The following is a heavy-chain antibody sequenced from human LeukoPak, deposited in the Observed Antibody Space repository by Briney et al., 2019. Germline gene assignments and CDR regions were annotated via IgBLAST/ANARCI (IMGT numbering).Heavy chain of an antibody. J-gene: IGHJ3*02. CDR3: ARRYCSGGSCCSDRGAFDI. Sequence: SQTLSLTCTVSGGSISNGSYYWRWIRQPAGKGLEWIGYVYTCGSTNYNPSLKSRVTISVDTSKNQFSLMLRSVTAADTAVYYCARRYCSGGSCCSDRGAFDIWGQGTMVTVSS. CDR2: VYTCGST. D-gene: IGHD2-15*01. V-gene: IGHV4-61*09. CDR1: GGSISNGSYY.